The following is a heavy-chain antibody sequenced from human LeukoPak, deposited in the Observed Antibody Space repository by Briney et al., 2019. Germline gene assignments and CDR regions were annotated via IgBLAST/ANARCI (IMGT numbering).Heavy chain of an antibody. V-gene: IGHV1-58*02. CDR1: GFTFTSSA. J-gene: IGHJ5*02. CDR2: IVVGSGNT. CDR3: ARALPHRRLMDTTMEQHWFDP. Sequence: SVKVSCKASGFTFTSSAMQWVRQARGQRLEWIGWIVVGSGNTNYAQKFQERVTITRDMSTSTAYMELSSLRSEDTAVYYCARALPHRRLMDTTMEQHWFDPWGQGTLVTVSS. D-gene: IGHD5-18*01.